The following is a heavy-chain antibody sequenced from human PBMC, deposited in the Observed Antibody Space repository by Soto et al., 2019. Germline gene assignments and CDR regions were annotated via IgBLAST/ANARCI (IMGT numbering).Heavy chain of an antibody. J-gene: IGHJ6*03. CDR2: ISAYNGNT. Sequence: ASVKVSCKASGYTFTSYGISWVRQAPGQGLEWMGWISAYNGNTNYAQKLQGRVTMTTDTSTSTAYMELRSLRSDDTAVYYCASVGYSSSSFEDYYMDVWGKGTTVTVSS. CDR1: GYTFTSYG. V-gene: IGHV1-18*01. D-gene: IGHD6-6*01. CDR3: ASVGYSSSSFEDYYMDV.